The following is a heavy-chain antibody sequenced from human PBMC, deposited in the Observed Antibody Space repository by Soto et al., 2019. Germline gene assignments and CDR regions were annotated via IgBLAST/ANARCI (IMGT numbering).Heavy chain of an antibody. Sequence: QVQLVQSGAEVKKPGSSVKVSCKASGGTFSSYAISWVRQAPGQGLEWMGGIIPIFGTANYAQKFQGRVTITADESTCTGYMELSSLSSEDTAVYCCARTRGYSGYPVYYYYGMDVWGQGTTVTVSS. D-gene: IGHD5-12*01. J-gene: IGHJ6*02. CDR2: IIPIFGTA. CDR1: GGTFSSYA. CDR3: ARTRGYSGYPVYYYYGMDV. V-gene: IGHV1-69*01.